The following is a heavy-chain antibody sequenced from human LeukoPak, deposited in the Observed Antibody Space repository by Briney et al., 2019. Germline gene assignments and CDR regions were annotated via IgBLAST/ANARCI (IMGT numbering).Heavy chain of an antibody. CDR2: INPNSGGT. CDR3: AREGDNYYDSSGYSDY. D-gene: IGHD3-22*01. V-gene: IGHV1-2*06. J-gene: IGHJ4*02. Sequence: GASVKVSCKASGYTFTGYYMHWVRQAPGQGLEWMGRINPNSGGTNYAQKFQGRVTMTRDTSTSTAYMELSRLRSDDTAVYYCAREGDNYYDSSGYSDYWGQGTLVTVSS. CDR1: GYTFTGYY.